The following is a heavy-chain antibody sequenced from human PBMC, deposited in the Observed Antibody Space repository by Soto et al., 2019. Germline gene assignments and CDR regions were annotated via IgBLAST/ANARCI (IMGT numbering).Heavy chain of an antibody. Sequence: QVQLQESGPGLVNPSETLSLTSTVSGGSVTSSTSSWAWVRQPPGKGLHWIGTIFYGHGTYYNPSLESRVPISLDTSEIQFSLELTSVTAADTAVYYCARQPTGYPNWFDAWGRGILVIVSS. V-gene: IGHV4-39*01. CDR1: GGSVTSSTSS. D-gene: IGHD3-9*01. J-gene: IGHJ5*02. CDR2: IFYGHGT. CDR3: ARQPTGYPNWFDA.